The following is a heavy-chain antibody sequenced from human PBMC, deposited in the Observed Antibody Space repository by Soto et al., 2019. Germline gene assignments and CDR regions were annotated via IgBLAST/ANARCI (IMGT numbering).Heavy chain of an antibody. D-gene: IGHD2-21*01. CDR2: VKNNGGAT. CDR1: GFTFSHAW. CDR3: AADLGPAYDSNNWFDP. V-gene: IGHV3-15*07. Sequence: EVKLVESGGDLVKPGGSLRLSCAASGFTFSHAWFHWVRQPPGKGLEWVGRVKNNGGATDYAPSVKGRFTISRDDSKDMVYLQMSSLRTEDTAIYYCAADLGPAYDSNNWFDPWGQGTLVTVSS. J-gene: IGHJ5*02.